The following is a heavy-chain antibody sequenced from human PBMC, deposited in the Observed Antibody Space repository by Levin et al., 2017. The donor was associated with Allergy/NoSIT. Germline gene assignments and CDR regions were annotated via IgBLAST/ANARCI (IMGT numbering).Heavy chain of an antibody. CDR2: ISGSGSST. J-gene: IGHJ3*02. CDR1: RFTFSSYG. CDR3: AKDRITLSCFDI. V-gene: IGHV3-23*01. D-gene: IGHD3-22*01. Sequence: GESLKISCAASRFTFSSYGMSWVRQTPGKGLEWVSGISGSGSSTYYADSVKGRFTISRDNFKNTLYLQMDSLRAEDTAVYYCAKDRITLSCFDIWGQGTMVTVSS.